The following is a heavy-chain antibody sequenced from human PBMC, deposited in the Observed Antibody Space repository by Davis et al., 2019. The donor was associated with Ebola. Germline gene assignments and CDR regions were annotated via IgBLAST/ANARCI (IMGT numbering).Heavy chain of an antibody. J-gene: IGHJ4*02. D-gene: IGHD3-10*01. CDR2: ISSSSSTI. CDR3: AKKRAAGSYTAYFEH. V-gene: IGHV3-48*04. CDR1: GFTFSSYS. Sequence: GGSLRLSCAASGFTFSSYSMNWVRQAPGKGLEWVSYISSSSSTIYYADSVKDRFTISRDNAKNSLYLQMNSLRAEDTAVYYCAKKRAAGSYTAYFEHWGQGTLVTVAS.